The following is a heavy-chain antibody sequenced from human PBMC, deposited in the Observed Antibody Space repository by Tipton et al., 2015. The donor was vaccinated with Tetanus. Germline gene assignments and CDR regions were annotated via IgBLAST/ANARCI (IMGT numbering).Heavy chain of an antibody. CDR2: IYYSGST. CDR3: ASDSSWYDY. J-gene: IGHJ4*02. V-gene: IGHV4-39*01. D-gene: IGHD6-13*01. Sequence: TLSLTCTVSGGSISSSSYYWGWIRQPPGKGLEWIGSIYYSGSTYYNPSLKSRVTISVDTSKNQFSLKLSSVTAADTAVYYCASDSSWYDYWGQGTLVTVSP. CDR1: GGSISSSSYY.